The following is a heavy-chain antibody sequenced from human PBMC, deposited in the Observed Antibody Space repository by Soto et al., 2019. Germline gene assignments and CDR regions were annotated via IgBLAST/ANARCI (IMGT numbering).Heavy chain of an antibody. Sequence: GGSLRLSCAASGFTFSVYDMNWVRQAPGKGLEWVSHISSRATTIYYADSVKGRFTISRDNAKNSLFLQMNSLRAEDTAVYFCARNFGFWASDIWGQGTMVPVSS. V-gene: IGHV3-48*01. D-gene: IGHD3-3*01. CDR2: ISSRATTI. J-gene: IGHJ3*02. CDR3: ARNFGFWASDI. CDR1: GFTFSVYD.